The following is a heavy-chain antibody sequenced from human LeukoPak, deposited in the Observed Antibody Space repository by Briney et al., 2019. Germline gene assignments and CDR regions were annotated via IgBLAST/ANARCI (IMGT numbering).Heavy chain of an antibody. D-gene: IGHD5-12*01. V-gene: IGHV2-5*01. Sequence: SGPTLVKPTQTLTLTCTVSGFSLSTSGVGVGWIRQPPGKALEWLALIYWNDDKSYSPSLKSRLTITKDTSKNQVVLTMTNMDPVDTATYYCAHSSRFRWLRPGRDPFKSITGFDPWGQGTLVTVSS. CDR2: IYWNDDK. CDR1: GFSLSTSGVG. J-gene: IGHJ5*02. CDR3: AHSSRFRWLRPGRDPFKSITGFDP.